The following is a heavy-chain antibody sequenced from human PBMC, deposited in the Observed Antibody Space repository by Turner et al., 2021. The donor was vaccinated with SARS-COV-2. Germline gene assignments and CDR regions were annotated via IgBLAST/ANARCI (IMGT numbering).Heavy chain of an antibody. CDR1: GYTLTGYY. V-gene: IGHV1-2*02. CDR3: ARGTYYYDISAYRNDAFDI. CDR2: INPNSGHT. Sequence: QVHLVQSGAEVKKTGAAVKVSCKASGYTLTGYYRHWVRQAPGQGLEWMGWINPNSGHTNYAQKFQGRVTMTRETSISTAYMELSRLRSDDTAVYYCARGTYYYDISAYRNDAFDIWGQGTMVTVSS. J-gene: IGHJ3*02. D-gene: IGHD3-22*01.